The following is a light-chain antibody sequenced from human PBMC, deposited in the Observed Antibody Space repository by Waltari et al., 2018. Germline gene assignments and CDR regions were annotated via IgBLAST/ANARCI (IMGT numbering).Light chain of an antibody. CDR2: AAS. V-gene: IGKV1-17*01. J-gene: IGKJ2*01. CDR3: LQHKTYPHS. Sequence: DIQVTQSPPSLSAFIGDRVTITCRTSDVATDRLGWFQQNPGKPPKPLIYAASTLEIGVPSRFSGRGAGTEFTLTITSLLPEDSATYYGLQHKTYPHSFGQGTRLEIK. CDR1: DVATDR.